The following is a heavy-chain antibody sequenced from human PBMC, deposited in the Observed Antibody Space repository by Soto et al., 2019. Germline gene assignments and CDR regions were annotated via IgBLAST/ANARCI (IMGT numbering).Heavy chain of an antibody. D-gene: IGHD2-21*02. CDR1: GGNIRSRRGC. CDR2: IFYRGSP. CDR3: ACTWAGGDCLGFDYSEFDV. Sequence: SVPKPLTSTVSGGNIRSRRGCCGWIRETPGEGLGCIGSIFYRGSPYYYPTLTSRVTISVDTTKSQFSLRLSSVTAADTAVYYCACTWAGGDCLGFDYSEFDVWGLETTVNVS. J-gene: IGHJ6*02. V-gene: IGHV4-39*01.